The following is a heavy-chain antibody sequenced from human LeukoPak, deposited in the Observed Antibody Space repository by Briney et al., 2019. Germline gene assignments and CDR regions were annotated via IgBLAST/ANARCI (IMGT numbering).Heavy chain of an antibody. V-gene: IGHV3-23*01. CDR2: ISGSGGST. CDR3: AKGDAYSSSWDY. Sequence: PGGSLRLSCAASGFTFSSYAMSWVRQAPGKGLERVSAISGSGGSTYYADSVKGRFTISRDNSKNTLYLQMNSLRAEDTAVYYCAKGDAYSSSWDYWGQGTLVTVSS. D-gene: IGHD6-13*01. J-gene: IGHJ4*02. CDR1: GFTFSSYA.